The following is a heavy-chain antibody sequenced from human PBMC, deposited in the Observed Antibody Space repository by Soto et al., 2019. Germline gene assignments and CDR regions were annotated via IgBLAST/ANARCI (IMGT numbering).Heavy chain of an antibody. J-gene: IGHJ6*02. CDR2: KYYSVAT. Sequence: PSETLSLTCTVSGGSIKSDYYWTWVRQTPGGGLEWMGYKYYSVATDSDPSLKRRVSFSVDTSKNQFYLNLTYVTVADTAVYYCARGRPNYLSYGLDVWGQGTPVTVSS. CDR3: ARGRPNYLSYGLDV. CDR1: GGSIKSDYY. V-gene: IGHV4-30-4*01.